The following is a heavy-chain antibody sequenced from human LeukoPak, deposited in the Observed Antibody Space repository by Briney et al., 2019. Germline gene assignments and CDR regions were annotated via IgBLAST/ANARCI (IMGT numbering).Heavy chain of an antibody. Sequence: SVKVSCKASGYTFTSYGISWVRQAPGQGLEWMGRIIPILGIANYAQKFQGRVTITADKSTSTAYMELSSLRSEDTAVYYCASSVQWLVHYYFDYWGQGTLVTVSS. V-gene: IGHV1-69*04. CDR2: IIPILGIA. CDR1: GYTFTSYG. CDR3: ASSVQWLVHYYFDY. D-gene: IGHD6-19*01. J-gene: IGHJ4*02.